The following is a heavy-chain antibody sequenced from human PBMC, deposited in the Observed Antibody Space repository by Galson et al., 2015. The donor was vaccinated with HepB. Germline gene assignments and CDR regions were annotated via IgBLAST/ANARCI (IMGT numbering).Heavy chain of an antibody. V-gene: IGHV3-30-3*01. CDR2: LSYDGTNK. J-gene: IGHJ5*01. CDR3: ARGVKVYYYDSRGFDS. D-gene: IGHD3-22*01. Sequence: SLRLSCAASGFTFSSYAMHWVRQAPGKGLEWVAVLSYDGTNKYYADSVKGRFTTSRDNSKNTLFLQMNSLRAEDTAVYYCARGVKVYYYDSRGFDSWGQGTLVTVSS. CDR1: GFTFSSYA.